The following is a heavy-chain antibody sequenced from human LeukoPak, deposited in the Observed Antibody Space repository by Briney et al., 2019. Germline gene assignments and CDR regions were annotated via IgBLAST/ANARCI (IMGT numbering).Heavy chain of an antibody. CDR3: AKDGRRNSDDYGDASDI. D-gene: IGHD4-17*01. V-gene: IGHV3-23*01. CDR1: GFTFSGYA. Sequence: QPGGSLRLSCAASGFTFSGYAMSWVRQAPGKGLEWVSVISAGGVSTYYADSVKGRFTISSDNSKNTLYLQMNSLRIEDTAVYYCAKDGRRNSDDYGDASDIWGQGTMVTVSS. J-gene: IGHJ3*02. CDR2: ISAGGVST.